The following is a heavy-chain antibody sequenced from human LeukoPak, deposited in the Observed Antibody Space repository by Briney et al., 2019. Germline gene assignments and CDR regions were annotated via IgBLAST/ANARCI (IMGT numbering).Heavy chain of an antibody. D-gene: IGHD3-3*01. J-gene: IGHJ3*02. Sequence: GGSLRLSCAASGFTFSSYSMNWVRQAPGKGLEWVSSISSSSSYIYYADSVKDRFTISRDNSKNTLYLQMNSLRVEDTAVYYCAKGWDYDFWSGYLWDAFDIWGQGTMVTVSS. CDR1: GFTFSSYS. V-gene: IGHV3-21*04. CDR2: ISSSSSYI. CDR3: AKGWDYDFWSGYLWDAFDI.